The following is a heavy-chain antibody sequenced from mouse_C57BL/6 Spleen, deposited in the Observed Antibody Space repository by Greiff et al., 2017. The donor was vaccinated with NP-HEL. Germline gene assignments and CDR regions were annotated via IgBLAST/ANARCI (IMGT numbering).Heavy chain of an antibody. V-gene: IGHV3-6*01. CDR2: ISYDGSN. Sequence: ESGPGLVKPSQSLSLTCSVTGYSITSGYYWNWIRQFPGNKLEWMGYISYDGSNNYNPSLKNRISITRDTSKNQFFLKLNSVTTEDTATYYCVRDDYGGWFAYWGQGTLVTVSA. J-gene: IGHJ3*01. CDR1: GYSITSGYY. D-gene: IGHD2-4*01. CDR3: VRDDYGGWFAY.